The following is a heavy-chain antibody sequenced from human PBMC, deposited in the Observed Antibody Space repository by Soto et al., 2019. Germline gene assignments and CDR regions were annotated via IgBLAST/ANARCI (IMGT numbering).Heavy chain of an antibody. CDR1: GCTFSSYA. CDR3: ARVGNDDSSCCTNGTYYYGMEG. CDR2: IIPIFGTA. Sequence: SVKVSCNASGCTFSSYAISWVRQAAGQGLEWMGGIIPIFGTANYAQKFQGRVTITADESTSTAYMELSSLRSEDTAVYYCARVGNDDSSCCTNGTYYYGMEGWGQGTTGSVSS. D-gene: IGHD3-22*01. J-gene: IGHJ6*01. V-gene: IGHV1-69*13.